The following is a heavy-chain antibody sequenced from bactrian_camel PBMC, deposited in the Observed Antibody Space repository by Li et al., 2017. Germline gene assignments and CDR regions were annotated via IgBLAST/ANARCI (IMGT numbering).Heavy chain of an antibody. J-gene: IGHJ6*01. CDR2: LTDDGRA. D-gene: IGHD2*01. V-gene: IGHV3S55*01. Sequence: HVQLVESGGGSVQPGGSLTLACVASGPPTSRSYMGWFRQAPGKEREGVAALTDDGRAQYADTAKGRFTISKDTAKNTLYLQMNSLKPEDTAMYYCAASPRFGGSLCSPAAVGPAEFGLWGQGTQVTV. CDR3: AASPRFGGSLCSPAAVGPAEFGL. CDR1: GPPTSRSY.